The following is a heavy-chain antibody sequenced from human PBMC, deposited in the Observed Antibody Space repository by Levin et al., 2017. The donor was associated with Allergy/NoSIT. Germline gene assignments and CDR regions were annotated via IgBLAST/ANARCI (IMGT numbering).Heavy chain of an antibody. D-gene: IGHD3-10*01. CDR2: IGNSDDT. CDR3: AESAAYGPPRLHFDN. J-gene: IGHJ4*02. Sequence: PGGSLRLSCAASGFIFSTHAISWVRQTPGKGLEWVSTIGNSDDTYYADSVKGGFTISRDNSRNTLYLQMNSLRVDDTAVYYCAESAAYGPPRLHFDNWGQGTLVTVSS. V-gene: IGHV3-23*01. CDR1: GFIFSTHA.